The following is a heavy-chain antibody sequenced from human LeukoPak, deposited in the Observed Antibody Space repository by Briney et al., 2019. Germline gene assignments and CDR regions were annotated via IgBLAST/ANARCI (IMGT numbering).Heavy chain of an antibody. V-gene: IGHV7-4-1*02. CDR2: INTNTGNP. Sequence: GASVKVSCKASGYTFTTYAMSWVRQAPGQGLEWMGWINTNTGNPTYARGFTGRFVLSLDTSVSTAYLQISSLKAEDTAVYYCARRRSWSGSYPIDYWGQGTLVIVSS. CDR1: GYTFTTYA. D-gene: IGHD1-26*01. J-gene: IGHJ4*02. CDR3: ARRRSWSGSYPIDY.